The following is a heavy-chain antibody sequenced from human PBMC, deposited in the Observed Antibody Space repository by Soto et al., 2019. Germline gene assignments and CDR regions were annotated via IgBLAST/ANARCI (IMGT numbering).Heavy chain of an antibody. CDR2: ISAYNDNT. CDR3: GKDRPRLTQGSGDVC. J-gene: IGHJ4*02. CDR1: GYTFTAYG. V-gene: IGHV1-18*01. D-gene: IGHD2-21*01. Sequence: QIQLVQSGAEVKKPGASVKVSCKASGYTFTAYGISWVRQAPGQGLEWMGWISAYNDNTAYAQKFQGRVTMTTDKHPNTACMALRSLTSEGTAVYDGGKDRPRLTQGSGDVCWGQGNLV.